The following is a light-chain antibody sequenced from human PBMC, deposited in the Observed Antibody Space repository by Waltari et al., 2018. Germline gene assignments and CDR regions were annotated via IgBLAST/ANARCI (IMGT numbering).Light chain of an antibody. V-gene: IGKV4-1*01. Sequence: DIVMTQSPDSLAVSLGERDTITCKSSQSVFYNSNNKHYLAWYQQKVGQPPKLLIYWASSRESGVPDRFSGSVSGTDFTLTISSLQAEDEAVYYCQQYYTAPYSFGQGTKLEIK. CDR3: QQYYTAPYS. CDR1: QSVFYNSNNKHY. J-gene: IGKJ2*03. CDR2: WAS.